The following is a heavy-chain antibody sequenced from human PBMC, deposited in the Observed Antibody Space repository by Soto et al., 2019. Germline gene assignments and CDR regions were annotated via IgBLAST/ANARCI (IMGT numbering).Heavy chain of an antibody. CDR2: IHHTGHN. V-gene: IGHV4-34*01. D-gene: IGHD3-10*01. CDR3: ARSGHLFDS. CDR1: GGSFNDYY. Sequence: QVQLQQWGAGLLKPSETLSLTCAVYGGSFNDYYWSWIRQPPGKGLEWIGEIHHTGHNNYNPSLKSRGTMSVDTSKNQFSLKLSSVTAADTAVYYCARSGHLFDSWGQGILVTVSS. J-gene: IGHJ4*02.